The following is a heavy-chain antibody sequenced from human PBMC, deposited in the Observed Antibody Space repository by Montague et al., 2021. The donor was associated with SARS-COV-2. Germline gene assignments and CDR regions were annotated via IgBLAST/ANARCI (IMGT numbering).Heavy chain of an antibody. CDR1: GGSISSSSYY. Sequence: SETLSLTCTVSGGSISSSSYYWAWIRQPPGQGLEFMGTIYYSGSNYNNPSLKGRASMSLDTTKKQFSLKLTSVTAADTAVYYWAREQWLEDCEGLDVWGQGTLVAVSS. D-gene: IGHD6-19*01. J-gene: IGHJ4*02. V-gene: IGHV4-39*07. CDR3: AREQWLEDCEGLDV. CDR2: IYYSGSN.